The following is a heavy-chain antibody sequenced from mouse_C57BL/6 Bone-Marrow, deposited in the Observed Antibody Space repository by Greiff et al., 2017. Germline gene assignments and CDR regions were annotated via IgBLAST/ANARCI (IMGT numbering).Heavy chain of an antibody. CDR1: GYSFTGYY. J-gene: IGHJ4*01. CDR2: INPSTGGT. CDR3: AREHYYDYTDYAMDY. Sequence: VQLKESGPELVKPGASVKISCKASGYSFTGYYMNWVKQSPEKSLEWIGEINPSTGGTTYNQKFKAKATLTVDKSSSTAFMQLKSLTSEDSAVYYCAREHYYDYTDYAMDYWGQGTSVTVAS. D-gene: IGHD2-4*01. V-gene: IGHV1-42*01.